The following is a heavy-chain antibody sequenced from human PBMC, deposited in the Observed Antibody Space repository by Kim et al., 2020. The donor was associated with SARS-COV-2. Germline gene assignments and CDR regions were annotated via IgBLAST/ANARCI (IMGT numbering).Heavy chain of an antibody. CDR1: GYTFTSYG. V-gene: IGHV1-18*01. Sequence: ASVKVSCKASGYTFTSYGISWVRQAPGQGLEWMGWISAYNGNTNYAQKLQGRVTMTTDTSTSTAYMELRSLRSDDTAVYYCARSEGGVYHYGMDVWGQGTTVTVSS. CDR3: ARSEGGVYHYGMDV. CDR2: ISAYNGNT. J-gene: IGHJ6*02. D-gene: IGHD1-26*01.